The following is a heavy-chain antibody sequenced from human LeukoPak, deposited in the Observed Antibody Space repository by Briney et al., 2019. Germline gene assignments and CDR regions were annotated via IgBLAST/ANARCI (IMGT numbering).Heavy chain of an antibody. CDR1: GFTFSSYG. CDR2: IWADGSNK. D-gene: IGHD6-13*01. J-gene: IGHJ3*02. Sequence: GGSLRLSCAASGFTFSSYGMHWVRQAPGKGLEWVAVIWADGSNKLYVDPVKGRFTISRDNSQNTLYLQMNSLRAEDTAVYYFARDGGSSPFDIWAQGKMSPSLQ. CDR3: ARDGGSSPFDI. V-gene: IGHV3-33*01.